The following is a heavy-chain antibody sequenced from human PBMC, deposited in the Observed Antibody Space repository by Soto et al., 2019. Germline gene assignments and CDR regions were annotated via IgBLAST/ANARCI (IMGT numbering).Heavy chain of an antibody. CDR1: GYTFTSYG. J-gene: IGHJ6*02. Sequence: ASVKVSCKASGYTFTSYGISWVRQAPGQGLEWMGWISAYNGNTNYAQKLQGRVTMTTDTSTSTAYMELRSLRSDDTAVYYCARDRAMVRGVIIDYYYYGMDVWGQGTTVNV. V-gene: IGHV1-18*01. D-gene: IGHD3-10*01. CDR3: ARDRAMVRGVIIDYYYYGMDV. CDR2: ISAYNGNT.